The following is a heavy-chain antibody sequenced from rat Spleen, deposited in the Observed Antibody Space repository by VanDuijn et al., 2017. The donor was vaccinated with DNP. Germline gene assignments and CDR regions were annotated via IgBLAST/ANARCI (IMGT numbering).Heavy chain of an antibody. CDR2: ISTSGDRT. D-gene: IGHD1-2*01. CDR1: GFTFSNYY. CDR3: ARGSSSIYWYFDF. V-gene: IGHV5-25*01. Sequence: EVQVVESGGGLVQPGRSLKLSCAASGFTFSNYYMAWVRQAPTKGLEWVATISTSGDRTYYVDSVKGRFTISRDNAKSSLYLQMNSLKSEDTATYYCARGSSSIYWYFDFWGPGTMVTVSS. J-gene: IGHJ1*01.